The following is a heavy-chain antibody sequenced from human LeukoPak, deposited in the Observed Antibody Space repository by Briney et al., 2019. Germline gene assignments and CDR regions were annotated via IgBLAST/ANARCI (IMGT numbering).Heavy chain of an antibody. CDR1: GGSISSSSYY. V-gene: IGHV4-39*01. D-gene: IGHD4-23*01. CDR2: IYYSGST. J-gene: IGHJ4*02. Sequence: SETLSVICTVSGGSISSSSYYWGWIRQPPGKGLEWIGSIYYSGSTYYNPSLKSRVTISVDTSKNQFSLKLSSVTAADTAVYYCARQVTVVSFDYWGQGTLVTVSS. CDR3: ARQVTVVSFDY.